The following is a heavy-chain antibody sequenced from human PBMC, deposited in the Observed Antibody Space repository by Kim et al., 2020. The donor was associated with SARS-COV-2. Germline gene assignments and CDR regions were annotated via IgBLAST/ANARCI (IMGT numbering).Heavy chain of an antibody. V-gene: IGHV3-23*01. CDR1: GFTFAGYA. J-gene: IGHJ4*02. CDR2: ISAGGDTT. D-gene: IGHD6-13*01. Sequence: GGSLRLSCAASGFTFAGYAMNWVRQAPGKGLEWVSGISAGGDTTFYADSVKGRYTISRDNSKSTVYLQMSSLRAEDTAVYYCGGKSASSWYDYWGQGTLV. CDR3: GGKSASSWYDY.